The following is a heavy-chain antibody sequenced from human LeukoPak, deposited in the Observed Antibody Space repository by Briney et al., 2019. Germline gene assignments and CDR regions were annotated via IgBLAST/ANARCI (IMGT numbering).Heavy chain of an antibody. D-gene: IGHD3-3*01. CDR2: INPSAGST. V-gene: IGHV1-46*01. J-gene: IGHJ6*02. Sequence: ASVKVSCKASGYTFTSYYMHGVRQAPGQGLEWMGIINPSAGSTSYAQKFQGRVTMTRDTPTSTVYMELSSLRSEDTAVYYCARVEPYYDFWSGYPSGMDVWGQGTTVTVSS. CDR1: GYTFTSYY. CDR3: ARVEPYYDFWSGYPSGMDV.